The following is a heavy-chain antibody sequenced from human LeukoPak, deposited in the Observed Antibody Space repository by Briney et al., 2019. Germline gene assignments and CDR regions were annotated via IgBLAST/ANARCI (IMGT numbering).Heavy chain of an antibody. CDR3: ARDLGFGEFDAFDI. Sequence: KPGGSLRLSCAASGFTFSSYSMNWVRQAPGKGLEWVSSISSSSSYIYYADSVKGRFTISRDNAKNSLYLQMNSLRAEDTAVYYCARDLGFGEFDAFDIWGQGTMVTVSS. D-gene: IGHD3-10*01. CDR1: GFTFSSYS. CDR2: ISSSSSYI. J-gene: IGHJ3*02. V-gene: IGHV3-21*01.